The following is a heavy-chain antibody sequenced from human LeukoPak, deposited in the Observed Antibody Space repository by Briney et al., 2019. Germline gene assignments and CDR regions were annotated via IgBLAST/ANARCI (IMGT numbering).Heavy chain of an antibody. D-gene: IGHD3-22*01. J-gene: IGHJ5*02. V-gene: IGHV3-23*01. CDR1: GFTFSSYA. CDR2: ISGSGGST. Sequence: GGSLRLSCAASGFTFSSYAMSWVRQAPGKGLEWVSAISGSGGSTHYADSVKGRFTISRDNSKNTLYLQMNSLRAEDTAVYYCAKDNGGYYYDSSGYRWGQGTLVTVSS. CDR3: AKDNGGYYYDSSGYR.